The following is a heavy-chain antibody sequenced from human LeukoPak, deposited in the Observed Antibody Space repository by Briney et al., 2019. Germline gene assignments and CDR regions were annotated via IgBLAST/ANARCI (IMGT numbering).Heavy chain of an antibody. CDR1: GFTFSSYG. J-gene: IGHJ4*02. CDR3: AIRNTPGLPAAEGAY. Sequence: GGSLRLSCAASGFTFSSYGMHWVRQAPGKGLESVAFIRYDASNKYYADSVKGRFTISRDNSKNTLSLQMNSLRAEDTAVYYCAIRNTPGLPAAEGAYWGQGTLVTVSA. D-gene: IGHD6-13*01. CDR2: IRYDASNK. V-gene: IGHV3-30*02.